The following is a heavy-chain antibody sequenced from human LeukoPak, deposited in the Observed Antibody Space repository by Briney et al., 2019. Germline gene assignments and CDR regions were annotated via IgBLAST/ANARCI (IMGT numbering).Heavy chain of an antibody. Sequence: SHSLSLTCVISGARVSSNSAAWNWCRQSPSRGLEWLGRTYYRSKRYNDYAVSVQSRITIQSDPSKNNVLLQRNPVTPYATARCYCSRETSHFDYWGQGTLVSVSS. V-gene: IGHV6-1*01. J-gene: IGHJ4*02. CDR2: TYYRSKRYN. CDR3: SRETSHFDY. CDR1: GARVSSNSAA.